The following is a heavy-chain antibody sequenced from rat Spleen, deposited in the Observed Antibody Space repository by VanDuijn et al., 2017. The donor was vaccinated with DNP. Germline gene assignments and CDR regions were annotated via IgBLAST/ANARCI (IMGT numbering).Heavy chain of an antibody. CDR2: IWTGGST. D-gene: IGHD1-9*01. CDR1: GFSLTSYN. J-gene: IGHJ4*01. V-gene: IGHV2-30*01. CDR3: ARYYGYNYYAMDA. Sequence: QVQLKESGPGLVQPSETLSLTCTVSGFSLTSYNVHWVRQPIGRGLEWMGIIWTGGSTDYNSGLKPRLRISRDTSKSQVFLKMNSLQTEDTAMYFCARYYGYNYYAMDAWGQGTSVTVSS.